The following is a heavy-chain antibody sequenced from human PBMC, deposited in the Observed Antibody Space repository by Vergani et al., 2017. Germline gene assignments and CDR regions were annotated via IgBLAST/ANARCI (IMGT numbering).Heavy chain of an antibody. J-gene: IGHJ5*02. V-gene: IGHV4-39*01. Sequence: QLQLQESGPGLVKPSATLSLTCSVSGASIRSSNYYWGWIRQPPGKGLEWIASIYYSGSTYYTPSLKSRVTISVDTSKNQFSLKLSSVTAAHTAVYFCARHSTVEWLVKLGWIDPWGQGILVTVSS. CDR2: IYYSGST. D-gene: IGHD6-19*01. CDR1: GASIRSSNYY. CDR3: ARHSTVEWLVKLGWIDP.